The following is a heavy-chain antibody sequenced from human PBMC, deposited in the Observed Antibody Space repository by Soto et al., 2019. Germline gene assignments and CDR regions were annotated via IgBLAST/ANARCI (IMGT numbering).Heavy chain of an antibody. CDR1: GGSFSGYY. CDR3: ARGGQWLLDY. CDR2: INHSGST. V-gene: IGHV4-34*01. D-gene: IGHD5-12*01. Sequence: PSETLSLTCAVYGGSFSGYYWSWIRQPPGKGLEWIGEINHSGSTNYNPSLKSRVTISVDTSKNQFSLKLSSVTAAGTAVYYCARGGQWLLDYWGQGTLVTVSS. J-gene: IGHJ4*02.